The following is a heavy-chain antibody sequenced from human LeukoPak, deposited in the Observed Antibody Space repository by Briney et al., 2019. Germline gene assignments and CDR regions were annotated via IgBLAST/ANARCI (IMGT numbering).Heavy chain of an antibody. J-gene: IGHJ4*02. CDR1: GGSISSYY. CDR3: ARGLNNFDY. Sequence: SETLSLTCTVSGGSISSYYWSRIRQPPGKGLEWIGYIYYSGSTNYNPSLKSRVTISVDTSKNQFSLKLSSVTAADTAVYYCARGLNNFDYWGQGTLVTVSS. V-gene: IGHV4-59*12. CDR2: IYYSGST. D-gene: IGHD2/OR15-2a*01.